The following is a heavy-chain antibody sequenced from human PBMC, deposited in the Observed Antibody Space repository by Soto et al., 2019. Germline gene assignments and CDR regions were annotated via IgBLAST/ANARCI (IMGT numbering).Heavy chain of an antibody. J-gene: IGHJ6*02. D-gene: IGHD6-6*01. CDR2: IYQTGIT. V-gene: IGHV4-30-2*01. CDR1: GGSMSSGGYS. Sequence: TLSLSCAVSGGSMSSGGYSWSWIRQPPGKGLDWIVEIYQTGITSYNPSLESRVTISIDKSKNQFSLKLRSVTAADTAVYYCARVSSSSAFGMDVWGQGTTVTVSS. CDR3: ARVSSSSAFGMDV.